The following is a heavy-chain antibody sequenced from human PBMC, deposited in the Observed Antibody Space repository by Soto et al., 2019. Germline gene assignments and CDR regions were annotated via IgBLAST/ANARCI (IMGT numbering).Heavy chain of an antibody. CDR2: IRSDGGGT. CDR3: AGIDYSTSAGV. V-gene: IGHV3-64*04. Sequence: PGGSLRLSCSVSGVTFSYYAMHWVRQAPGKGLEYVSAIRSDGGGTYYADSVKGRFTISRDNSKNTLYLQMSSLRAEDTAVYFCAGIDYSTSAGVWGQGTTVTVSS. J-gene: IGHJ6*02. CDR1: GVTFSYYA. D-gene: IGHD6-13*01.